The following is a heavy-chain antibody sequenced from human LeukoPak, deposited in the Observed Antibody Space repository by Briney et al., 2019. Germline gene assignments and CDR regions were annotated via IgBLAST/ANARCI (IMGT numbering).Heavy chain of an antibody. CDR1: GGSISSSSYY. CDR3: ARVSQGLPVDY. CDR2: IYYSGST. V-gene: IGHV4-39*07. J-gene: IGHJ4*02. Sequence: SETLSLTCTVSGGSISSSSYYWGWIRQPPGKGLEWIGSIYYSGSTYYNPSLKSRVTISVDTSKDQFSLKLSSVTAADTAVYYCARVSQGLPVDYWGQGTLVTVSS. D-gene: IGHD6-25*01.